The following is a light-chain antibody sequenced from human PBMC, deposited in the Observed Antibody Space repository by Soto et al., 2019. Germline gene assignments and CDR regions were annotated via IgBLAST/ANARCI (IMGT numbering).Light chain of an antibody. Sequence: EIVSTQSPGTLSLSPGERATLSCRASQSVSSNYLAWYQQKPGQAPRLLIYGASNRATGIPDRFSGSGSGTDSTLTISRLEPEDFAVYYCQQYGSSPPITFGQGTRLEIK. V-gene: IGKV3-20*01. CDR3: QQYGSSPPIT. J-gene: IGKJ5*01. CDR1: QSVSSNY. CDR2: GAS.